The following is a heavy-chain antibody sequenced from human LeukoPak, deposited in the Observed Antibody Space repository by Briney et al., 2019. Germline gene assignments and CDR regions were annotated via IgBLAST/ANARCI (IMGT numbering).Heavy chain of an antibody. Sequence: GGSLRLSCAASGFTFSSYAMHWVRQAPGKGLEWVAVISYDGSNKYYADSVKGRFTISRDNSKNTLYLQMNSLRAEDTAVYYCARERYYDFWSGYSIDYWGQGTLVTVSS. CDR2: ISYDGSNK. V-gene: IGHV3-30-3*01. CDR1: GFTFSSYA. CDR3: ARERYYDFWSGYSIDY. J-gene: IGHJ4*02. D-gene: IGHD3-3*01.